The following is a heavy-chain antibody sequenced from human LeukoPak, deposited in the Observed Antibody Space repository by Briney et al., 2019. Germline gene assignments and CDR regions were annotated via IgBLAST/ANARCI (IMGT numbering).Heavy chain of an antibody. CDR1: GFTFSSYA. Sequence: PGGSLRLSCAASGFTFSSYARSWVRQAPGKGLEGVSAISGSGGSTYYADSVKGRFTISRDNSKNTLYLQMNSLRAEDTAVYYCAKDLTIQLWSYYFDYWGQGTLVTVSS. CDR2: ISGSGGST. J-gene: IGHJ4*02. CDR3: AKDLTIQLWSYYFDY. D-gene: IGHD5-18*01. V-gene: IGHV3-23*01.